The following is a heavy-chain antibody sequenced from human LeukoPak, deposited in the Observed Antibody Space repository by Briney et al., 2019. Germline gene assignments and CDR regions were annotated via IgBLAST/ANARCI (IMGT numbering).Heavy chain of an antibody. CDR1: GDTFTSNA. CDR3: AKGKGFVGHFDF. Sequence: GSSMTVSCKASGDTFTSNAVSWVRQAPGQGLEWMGRIIPILRTAEYAQKFQGRLTITADRSTSTAYMELSSLRSDDTAVYYCAKGKGFVGHFDFWGQGTLVTVSS. CDR2: IIPILRTA. D-gene: IGHD3-3*01. J-gene: IGHJ4*02. V-gene: IGHV1-69*04.